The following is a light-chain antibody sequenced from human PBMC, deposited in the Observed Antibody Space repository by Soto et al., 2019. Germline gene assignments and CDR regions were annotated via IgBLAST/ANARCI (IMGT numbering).Light chain of an antibody. V-gene: IGLV2-14*03. J-gene: IGLJ1*01. Sequence: QSALTQPASVSGSPGQSITISCTGTSSDVGGYNHVSWYQHYPGKAPKLIIYDVTNRPSGVSNRFSGSKSGNTASLTISGLQAEYEADYFCSSYTRSTIYVFGTGTEVTVL. CDR3: SSYTRSTIYV. CDR1: SSDVGGYNH. CDR2: DVT.